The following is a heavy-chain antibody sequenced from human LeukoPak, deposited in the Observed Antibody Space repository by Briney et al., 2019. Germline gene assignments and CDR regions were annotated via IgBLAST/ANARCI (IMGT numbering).Heavy chain of an antibody. CDR2: ISAYNGNT. D-gene: IGHD3-10*01. CDR1: GYTFTSYG. V-gene: IGHV1-18*01. CDR3: ARAETGDYYGSGSPFDY. Sequence: ASVKVSCTASGYTFTSYGISWVRQAPGQGLEWMGWISAYNGNTNYAQKLQGRVTMTTDTSTSTAYMELRSLRSDDTAVYYCARAETGDYYGSGSPFDYWGQGTLVTVSS. J-gene: IGHJ4*02.